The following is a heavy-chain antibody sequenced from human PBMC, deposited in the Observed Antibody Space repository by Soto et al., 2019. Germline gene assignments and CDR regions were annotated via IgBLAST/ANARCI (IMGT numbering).Heavy chain of an antibody. V-gene: IGHV1-46*01. CDR3: ARDNSHQTAWWFDP. D-gene: IGHD2-21*02. J-gene: IGHJ5*02. Sequence: QVQLVQSGAEVKKPGASVKVSCKASGYSFTSYYMHWVRQAPGQGLEWMGLINPSGDFTSYAQKFQGRVTMTRDTSTSTDYMELSSLRSEDTAVYYCARDNSHQTAWWFDPWGQGTLVTVPS. CDR2: INPSGDFT. CDR1: GYSFTSYY.